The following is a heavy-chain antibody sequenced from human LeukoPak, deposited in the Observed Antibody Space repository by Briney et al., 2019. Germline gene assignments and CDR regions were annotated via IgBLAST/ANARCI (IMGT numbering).Heavy chain of an antibody. D-gene: IGHD1-20*01. Sequence: GGSLRLSCAASGFTFSSYGMHWVRQAPGKGLEWVAFIRYDGSNKYYADSVKGRFTISRDNSKNTLYLQMNSLRAEDTAVYYCAKVRASISGAFEIWGQGTMATVSS. CDR2: IRYDGSNK. V-gene: IGHV3-30*02. J-gene: IGHJ3*02. CDR3: AKVRASISGAFEI. CDR1: GFTFSSYG.